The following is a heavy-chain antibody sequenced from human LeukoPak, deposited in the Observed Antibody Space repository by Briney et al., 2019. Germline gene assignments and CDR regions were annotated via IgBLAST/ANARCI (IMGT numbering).Heavy chain of an antibody. Sequence: PGGSLRLSCAASGFTFSNYWMTWVRQVPGKGLEWVASIKEDGSDRYNVDSVKGRFTISRDNAKNSLSLQMSNLRAEDTAVYYCASTLTFDNWGLGILVTVSS. V-gene: IGHV3-7*01. CDR2: IKEDGSDR. CDR3: ASTLTFDN. J-gene: IGHJ3*02. CDR1: GFTFSNYW.